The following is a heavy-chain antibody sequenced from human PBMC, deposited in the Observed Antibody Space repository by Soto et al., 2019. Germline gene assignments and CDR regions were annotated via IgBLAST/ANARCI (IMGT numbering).Heavy chain of an antibody. D-gene: IGHD1-26*01. J-gene: IGHJ4*02. Sequence: EVQLVESGGGLVKPGGSLRLSCAASGFTFSSYSMNWVRQAPGKGLEWVSSISSSSSYIYYADSVKGRFTISRDNGKNSLYLQMNSLRAEDTAVYYCAREGEGYYFDYWGQGTLVTVSS. V-gene: IGHV3-21*01. CDR2: ISSSSSYI. CDR1: GFTFSSYS. CDR3: AREGEGYYFDY.